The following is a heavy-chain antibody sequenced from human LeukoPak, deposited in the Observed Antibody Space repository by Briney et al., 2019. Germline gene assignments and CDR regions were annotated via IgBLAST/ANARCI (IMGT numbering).Heavy chain of an antibody. D-gene: IGHD3-3*01. CDR3: ARDYTFWSGYYSSYYYYMDV. CDR2: ISSGSRYI. J-gene: IGHJ6*03. CDR1: GFAFSSYS. Sequence: GGSLRLSCAASGFAFSSYSMNWVRQAPGKGLEWVSSISSGSRYISYADSVQGRFTISRDNAKNSLYLQMNSLRAEDTAVYYCARDYTFWSGYYSSYYYYMDVWGEGTTVTVSS. V-gene: IGHV3-21*01.